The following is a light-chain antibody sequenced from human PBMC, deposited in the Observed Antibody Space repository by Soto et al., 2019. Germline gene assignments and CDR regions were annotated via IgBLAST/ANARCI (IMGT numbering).Light chain of an antibody. CDR3: QQYKSYPHT. Sequence: DIQMTRSPSTLSASVGDTVTITCRASEDLNNWLAWYQQKPGKPPTLLIYDASTLDSGVPSRFGGSGSGTEFTLIINSLQPDDAATYYCQQYKSYPHTFGRGTTLEI. CDR2: DAS. V-gene: IGKV1-5*01. CDR1: EDLNNW. J-gene: IGKJ2*01.